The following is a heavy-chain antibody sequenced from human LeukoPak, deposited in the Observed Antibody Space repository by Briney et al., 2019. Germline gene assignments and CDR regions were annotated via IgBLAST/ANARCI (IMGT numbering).Heavy chain of an antibody. Sequence: LPGGSLRLSCAASGFTFSSYAMSWVRQAPGKGLEWVSAISGSGGSTYYADSVKGRFTISRDNSKNTLYLQMNSLRAEDTAVYYCAILQWLVGSTEDFDYWGQGTLVTVSS. V-gene: IGHV3-23*01. D-gene: IGHD6-19*01. CDR3: AILQWLVGSTEDFDY. CDR2: ISGSGGST. J-gene: IGHJ4*02. CDR1: GFTFSSYA.